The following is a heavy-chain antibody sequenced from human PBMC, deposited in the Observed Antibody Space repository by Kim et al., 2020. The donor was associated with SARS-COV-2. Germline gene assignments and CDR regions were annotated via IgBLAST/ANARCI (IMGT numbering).Heavy chain of an antibody. D-gene: IGHD5-18*01. CDR1: GGSFSGYY. CDR3: ARGPRMVRGWAY. J-gene: IGHJ4*02. CDR2: INHSGST. V-gene: IGHV4-34*01. Sequence: SETLSLTCAVYGGSFSGYYWSWIRQPPGKGLEWIGEINHSGSTNYNPSLKSRVTISVDTSKNQFSLKLSSVTAADTAVYYCARGPRMVRGWAYWGQGTLVTVSS.